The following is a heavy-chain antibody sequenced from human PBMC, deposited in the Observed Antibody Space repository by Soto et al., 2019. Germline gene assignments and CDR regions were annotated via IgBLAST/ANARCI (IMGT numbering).Heavy chain of an antibody. CDR2: ISSSSSTI. D-gene: IGHD2-2*01. J-gene: IGHJ4*02. Sequence: EVQLVESGGGLVQPGGSLRLSCAASGFTFSSYSMNWVHQAPGKGLEWVSYISSSSSTIYYADSVKGRFTISRDNAKNSLYLQMNSLRDEDTAVYYCARFVVVPAAPTGFDYWGQGTLVTVSS. V-gene: IGHV3-48*02. CDR3: ARFVVVPAAPTGFDY. CDR1: GFTFSSYS.